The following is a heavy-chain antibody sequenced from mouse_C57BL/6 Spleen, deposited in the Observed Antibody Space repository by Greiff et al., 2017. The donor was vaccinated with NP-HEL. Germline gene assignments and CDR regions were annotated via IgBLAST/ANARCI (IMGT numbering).Heavy chain of an antibody. J-gene: IGHJ3*01. CDR2: IRSKSNNYAT. Sequence: EVQVVESGGGLVQPKGSLKLSCAASGFSFNTYAMNWVRQAPGKGLEWVARIRSKSNNYATYYADSVKDRFTISRDDSESILYLQMNNLKTEDTAMYYCVRHDDYYDYGFFAYWGQGTLVTVSA. V-gene: IGHV10-1*01. CDR3: VRHDDYYDYGFFAY. CDR1: GFSFNTYA. D-gene: IGHD2-4*01.